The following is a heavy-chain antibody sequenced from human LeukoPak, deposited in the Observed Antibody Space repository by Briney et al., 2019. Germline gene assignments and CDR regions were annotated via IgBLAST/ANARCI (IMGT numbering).Heavy chain of an antibody. D-gene: IGHD2-2*01. CDR3: ARERYCSSTSCPHGDLDY. V-gene: IGHV3-48*03. CDR1: GFTFSSYE. Sequence: GGSLRLSCSASGFTFSSYEMNWVRQAPGKGLDWVSYIGVSGSTMYYAESVKGRFTISRDNAKNSLYLQMNSLRAEDTAVYYCARERYCSSTSCPHGDLDYWGQGTLVSVSS. J-gene: IGHJ4*02. CDR2: IGVSGSTM.